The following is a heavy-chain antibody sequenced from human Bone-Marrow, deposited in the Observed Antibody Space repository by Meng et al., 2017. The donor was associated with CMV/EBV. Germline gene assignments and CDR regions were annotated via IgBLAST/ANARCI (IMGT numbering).Heavy chain of an antibody. V-gene: IGHV1-69*05. J-gene: IGHJ5*02. CDR2: IIPIFGTA. CDR3: ARGASSSVGWLDP. D-gene: IGHD6-25*01. Sequence: KASGGTFSSYAISWVRQAPGQGLEWMGGIIPIFGTANYAQKFQGRVTITTDESTSTAYMELSSLRSEDTAVYYCARGASSSVGWLDPWGQGTLVTVSS. CDR1: GGTFSSYA.